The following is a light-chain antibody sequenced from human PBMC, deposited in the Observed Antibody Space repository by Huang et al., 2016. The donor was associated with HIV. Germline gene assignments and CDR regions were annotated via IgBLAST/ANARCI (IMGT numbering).Light chain of an antibody. V-gene: IGKV4-1*01. CDR2: WAS. CDR1: QSVLYSSNNKNY. CDR3: QQYYSSPLT. Sequence: DIVMTQSPDSLAVSLGERATINCKSSQSVLYSSNNKNYLAWYQQKAGQPPKLLIYWASTRESVVPDRFSGSGSGTDFTLTISSLRTEDVAVYYCQQYYSSPLTFGQGTKVEIK. J-gene: IGKJ1*01.